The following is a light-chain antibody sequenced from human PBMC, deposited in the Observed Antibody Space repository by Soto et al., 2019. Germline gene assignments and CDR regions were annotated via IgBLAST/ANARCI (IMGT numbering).Light chain of an antibody. V-gene: IGLV2-14*01. CDR2: AVS. CDR1: SSDVGGYNH. J-gene: IGLJ2*01. Sequence: QSVLTQPASVSGSPGQSITISCTGTSSDVGGYNHVSWYQHSPGKAPKLILFAVSDRPSGVSHRFSGSKSGNTASLAISGLQAEDEADYYCCSYTSLSTVVFGGGTKLTVL. CDR3: CSYTSLSTVV.